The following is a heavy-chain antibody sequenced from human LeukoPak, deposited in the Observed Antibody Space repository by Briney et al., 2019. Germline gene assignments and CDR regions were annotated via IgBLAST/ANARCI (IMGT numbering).Heavy chain of an antibody. CDR2: IYHSGST. Sequence: KPSETLSLTCAVSGYSISSGYYWGWIRPPPGKGLEWIGSIYHSGSTYYNPSLKSRVTISVDTSKNQFSLKLSSVTAADTAVYYCARGGGYNWFDPWGQGTLVTVSS. J-gene: IGHJ5*02. CDR1: GYSISSGYY. V-gene: IGHV4-38-2*01. CDR3: ARGGGYNWFDP.